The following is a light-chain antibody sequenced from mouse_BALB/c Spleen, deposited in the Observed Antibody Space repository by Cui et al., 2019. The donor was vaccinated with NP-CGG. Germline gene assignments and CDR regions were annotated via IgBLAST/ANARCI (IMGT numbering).Light chain of an antibody. CDR2: GTN. CDR1: TGPVTTSNY. J-gene: IGLJ1*01. V-gene: IGLV1*01. CDR3: ALWYSNHWV. Sequence: QAVVPQESALTTSPGETVTLTCRSSTGPVTTSNYANWVQEKPDQLFTGLIGGTNNRAPGVPARFSGSLIGDKAALTITGAQTEDEAIYFCALWYSNHWVFGGGTKLTVL.